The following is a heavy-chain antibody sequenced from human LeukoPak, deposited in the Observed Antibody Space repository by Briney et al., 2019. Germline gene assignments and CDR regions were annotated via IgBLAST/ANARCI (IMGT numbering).Heavy chain of an antibody. D-gene: IGHD3-10*01. CDR3: AKDYGSGSYYRGDAFDI. CDR2: ISWNSGSI. V-gene: IGHV3-9*01. CDR1: GFTFDDYA. J-gene: IGHJ3*02. Sequence: PGGSLRLSCAASGFTFDDYAMHWVRQAPGKGLEWVSGISWNSGSIGYADSVKGRFTISRDNAKNSLYLQMNSLRAEDTALYYCAKDYGSGSYYRGDAFDIWGQGTMVTVSS.